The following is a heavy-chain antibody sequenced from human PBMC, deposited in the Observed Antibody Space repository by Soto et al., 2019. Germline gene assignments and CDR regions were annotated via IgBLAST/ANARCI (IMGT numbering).Heavy chain of an antibody. CDR1: GYTFSSHG. V-gene: IGHV3-23*01. Sequence: EVQLLESGGGLVQPGGSLRLSCAASGYTFSSHGMTWVRQAPGKGLEWVSAISGSGGSTYYADSVKGRFTISRDNSKNTLYLQMNSLRADDTAVYYCAKDDSGRGCALDYWGHGTLVTVSS. D-gene: IGHD6-19*01. J-gene: IGHJ4*01. CDR3: AKDDSGRGCALDY. CDR2: ISGSGGST.